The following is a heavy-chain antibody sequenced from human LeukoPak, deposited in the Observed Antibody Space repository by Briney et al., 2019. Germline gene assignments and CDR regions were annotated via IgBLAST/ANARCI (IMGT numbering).Heavy chain of an antibody. CDR2: ISRSSTTI. D-gene: IGHD6-13*01. Sequence: GGSLRLSCAASGFTFSSYSMNWVRQAPGKGLGWVSDISRSSTTIYYADSVKGRFTISRDNAKNSLYLQMNSLRVEDTAVYYCASAGYSSSWYHYWGQGTLVTVSS. CDR1: GFTFSSYS. V-gene: IGHV3-48*01. CDR3: ASAGYSSSWYHY. J-gene: IGHJ4*02.